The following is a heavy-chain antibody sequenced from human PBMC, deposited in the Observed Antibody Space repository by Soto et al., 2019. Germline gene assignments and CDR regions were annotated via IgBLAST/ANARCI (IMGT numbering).Heavy chain of an antibody. CDR3: ARGIDQGMDV. D-gene: IGHD3-10*01. J-gene: IGHJ6*02. CDR2: MSPISDNT. V-gene: IGHV1-8*01. Sequence: QVQLVQSGAEVKKPGASVNVSCKASGYTFTYSDINWVRQATGQGPEGRGWMSPISDNTGYAQKFQGRVTMTWNTSIITAYMELSSLRSEDTAVYYCARGIDQGMDVWGQGTTVTVSS. CDR1: GYTFTYSD.